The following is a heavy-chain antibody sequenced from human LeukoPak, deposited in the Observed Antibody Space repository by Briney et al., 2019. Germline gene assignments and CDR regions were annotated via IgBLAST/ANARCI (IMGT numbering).Heavy chain of an antibody. V-gene: IGHV3-48*03. D-gene: IGHD2-15*01. Sequence: PGGSLRLSCAASGFTFSYYQMNWVRQAPGKGLEWISYISGSGSTTSFADSVRGRFTISRDNAKNSMFLQMNSLRAEDTAVYYCARGYCSGGSCHFDSRGQGTLVTVSS. CDR2: ISGSGSTT. CDR1: GFTFSYYQ. CDR3: ARGYCSGGSCHFDS. J-gene: IGHJ4*02.